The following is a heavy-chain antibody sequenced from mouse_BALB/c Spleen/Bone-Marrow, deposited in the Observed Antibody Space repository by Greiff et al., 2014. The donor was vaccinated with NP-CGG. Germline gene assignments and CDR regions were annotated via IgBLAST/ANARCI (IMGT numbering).Heavy chain of an antibody. D-gene: IGHD2-2*01. CDR1: GYTFTNYW. J-gene: IGHJ1*01. CDR3: ARERYGYDGWYFDV. Sequence: DLVKPGASVKLSCKTSGYTFTNYWINWIKLRPGQGLEWLGRIAPGSGSTYYNEMFKVKAPLTVDTSSSTAYIQLSSLSSEDSAVYFCARERYGYDGWYFDVWGAGTTVTVSS. CDR2: IAPGSGST. V-gene: IGHV1S41*01.